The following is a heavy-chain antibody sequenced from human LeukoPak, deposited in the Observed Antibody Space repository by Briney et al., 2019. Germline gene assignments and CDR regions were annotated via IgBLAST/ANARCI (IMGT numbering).Heavy chain of an antibody. CDR1: GFTFSDYY. CDR2: ISSSSSYT. J-gene: IGHJ3*02. CDR3: ARHLKLPYGSGSSGAFDI. D-gene: IGHD3-10*01. Sequence: MAGGSLRLSCAASGFTFSDYYMRWVRQAPGKGLEGVSYISSSSSYTKYADSVKGRFTISRDNAKNSLYLQMHSLRAEATAVYYCARHLKLPYGSGSSGAFDIWGQGTMVTVSS. V-gene: IGHV3-11*06.